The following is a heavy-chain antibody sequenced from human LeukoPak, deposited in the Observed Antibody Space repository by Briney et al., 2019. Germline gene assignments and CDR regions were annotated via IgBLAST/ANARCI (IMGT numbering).Heavy chain of an antibody. J-gene: IGHJ4*02. V-gene: IGHV3-21*01. D-gene: IGHD2-21*02. CDR2: ISSTSSYI. CDR3: ARMRGDNLDY. CDR1: GFTFSSYS. Sequence: GGSLRLSCAASGFTFSSYSINWVRQAPGKGLEWVSSISSTSSYIYYIDSVKGRFTISRDNAKNSLYLQMNSLRAEDTAVYYCARMRGDNLDYWGQGTLVTVSS.